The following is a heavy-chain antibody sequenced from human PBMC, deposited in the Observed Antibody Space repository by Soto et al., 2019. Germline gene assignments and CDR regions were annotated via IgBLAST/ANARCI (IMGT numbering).Heavy chain of an antibody. D-gene: IGHD2-15*01. CDR3: ARAHCSGGSCYSLPSAFDI. V-gene: IGHV4-59*01. CDR2: IYYSGST. J-gene: IGHJ3*02. CDR1: GGSISSYY. Sequence: PSETLSLTCTVSGGSISSYYWIWIRQPPGKGLEWIGYIYYSGSTNYNPSLKSRVTISVDTSKNQFSLKLSSVTAADTAVYYCARAHCSGGSCYSLPSAFDIWGQGTMVTVSS.